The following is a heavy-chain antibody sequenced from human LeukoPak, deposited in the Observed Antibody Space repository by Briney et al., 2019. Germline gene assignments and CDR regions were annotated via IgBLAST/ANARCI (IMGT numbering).Heavy chain of an antibody. CDR1: GGSISSSSYY. Sequence: SETLSLTCTVSGGSISSSSYYWGWIRQPPGKGLEWIGSIYYSGSTYYNPSLKSRVTISVDTSKNQFSLKLSSVTAADTAVYYCARGMVRGRAFDIWGQGTMVTVSS. CDR2: IYYSGST. D-gene: IGHD3-10*01. CDR3: ARGMVRGRAFDI. J-gene: IGHJ3*02. V-gene: IGHV4-39*01.